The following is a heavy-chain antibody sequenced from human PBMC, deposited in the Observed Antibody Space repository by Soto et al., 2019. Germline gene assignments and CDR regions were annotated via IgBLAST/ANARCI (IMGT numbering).Heavy chain of an antibody. CDR1: GFIFSSYA. Sequence: SGGSLILSCVPSGFIFSSYAMSWVRQAPGKRLEWVSAISGSGGSTYYADSVKGRFTISRDNSKNTLYLQMNSLRAEDTAVYYCAKDRSTVTTFSFDYFDYWGQGTLVTVSS. CDR2: ISGSGGST. CDR3: AKDRSTVTTFSFDYFDY. J-gene: IGHJ4*02. V-gene: IGHV3-23*01. D-gene: IGHD4-17*01.